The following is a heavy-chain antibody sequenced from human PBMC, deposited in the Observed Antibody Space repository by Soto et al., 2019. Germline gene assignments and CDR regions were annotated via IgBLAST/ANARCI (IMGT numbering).Heavy chain of an antibody. V-gene: IGHV3-15*01. CDR1: GYSFDDYI. CDR3: TTVVAYGDYNFDY. Sequence: GGPLRLSCAASGYSFDDYIMNWVRQAPGKGLEWVGRIKSKTDGGTTDYAAPVKGRFTISRDDSKNTLYLQMNSLKTEDTAVYYCTTVVAYGDYNFDYWGQGTLVTVSS. J-gene: IGHJ4*02. CDR2: IKSKTDGGTT. D-gene: IGHD4-17*01.